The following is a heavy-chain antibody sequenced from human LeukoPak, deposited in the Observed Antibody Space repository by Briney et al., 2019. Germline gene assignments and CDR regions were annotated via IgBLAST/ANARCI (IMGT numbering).Heavy chain of an antibody. Sequence: PGGSLRLSCAASGFTFSSYAMHWVRQAPGKGLEWVAVISYDRSNKYYADSVKGRFTISRDNSKNTLYLQMNSLRAEDTAVYYCARDTRPAAPYYYYYGMDVWGQGTTVTVSS. V-gene: IGHV3-30-3*01. CDR1: GFTFSSYA. J-gene: IGHJ6*02. D-gene: IGHD2-2*01. CDR3: ARDTRPAAPYYYYYGMDV. CDR2: ISYDRSNK.